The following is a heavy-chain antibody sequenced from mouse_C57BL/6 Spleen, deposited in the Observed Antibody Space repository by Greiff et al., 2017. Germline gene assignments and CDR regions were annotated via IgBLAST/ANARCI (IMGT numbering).Heavy chain of an antibody. CDR1: GYTFTSYW. J-gene: IGHJ2*01. CDR3: ARGFITTVVATEDFDY. CDR2: IDPNSGGT. D-gene: IGHD1-1*01. Sequence: VQLQQSGAELVKPGASVKLSCKASGYTFTSYWMHWVKQRPGRGLEWIGRIDPNSGGTKYNEKFKSKATLTVDKPSSTAYMQLSSLTSEDSAVFCCARGFITTVVATEDFDYWGQGTTLTVSS. V-gene: IGHV1-72*01.